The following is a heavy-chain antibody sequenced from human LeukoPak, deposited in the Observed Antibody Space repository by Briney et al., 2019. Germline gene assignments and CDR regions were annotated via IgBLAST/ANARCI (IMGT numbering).Heavy chain of an antibody. Sequence: SETLSLTCAVYGGSFSGYYWSWIRQPPGKGLEWIGEINHSGSTNYNPSLKSRVTISVGTSKNQFSLKLSSVTAADTAVYYCARGKQYYDFWSGYLYYFDYWGQGTLVTVSS. J-gene: IGHJ4*02. CDR3: ARGKQYYDFWSGYLYYFDY. CDR2: INHSGST. V-gene: IGHV4-34*01. D-gene: IGHD3-3*01. CDR1: GGSFSGYY.